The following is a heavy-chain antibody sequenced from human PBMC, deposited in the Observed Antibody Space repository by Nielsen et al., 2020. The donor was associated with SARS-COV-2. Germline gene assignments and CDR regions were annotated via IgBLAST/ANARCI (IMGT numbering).Heavy chain of an antibody. J-gene: IGHJ3*02. CDR1: GFTFSSYA. D-gene: IGHD5-24*01. Sequence: GESLKISCAASGFTFSSYAMHWVRQAPGKGLEWVAVISYDGSNKYYADSVKGRFTISRDNSKNTLYLQMNSLRAEDTAVYYCARDLLFRDGYSDAFDIWGQGTMVTVSS. CDR2: ISYDGSNK. CDR3: ARDLLFRDGYSDAFDI. V-gene: IGHV3-30-3*01.